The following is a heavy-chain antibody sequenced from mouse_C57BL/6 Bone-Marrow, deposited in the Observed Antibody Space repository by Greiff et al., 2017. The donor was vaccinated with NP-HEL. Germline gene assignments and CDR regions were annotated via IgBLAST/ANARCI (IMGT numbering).Heavy chain of an antibody. Sequence: QVQLQQPGADLVKPGASVKLSCKASGYTFTSYWMHWVKPRPGRGLEWIGRIDPNSGGTKFNEKFKTKATLTVDKPSSTAYMQLSSLTFEDSAVYYCARYYYGSRGWYFDVWGTGTTVTVSS. CDR1: GYTFTSYW. D-gene: IGHD1-1*01. J-gene: IGHJ1*03. CDR3: ARYYYGSRGWYFDV. V-gene: IGHV1-72*01. CDR2: IDPNSGGT.